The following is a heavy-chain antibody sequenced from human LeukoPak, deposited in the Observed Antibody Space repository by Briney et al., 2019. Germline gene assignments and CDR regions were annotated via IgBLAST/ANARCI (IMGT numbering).Heavy chain of an antibody. CDR1: GFTLSSYA. CDR2: IQYDGSNK. D-gene: IGHD3-22*01. Sequence: GGSLRLSCAASGFTLSSYAMSWVRQAPGKGLEWVAFIQYDGSNKYYADSVKGRFTISRNNSKNTLFMQMNSLRAEDTAVYYCAKCLYYYDSTGPNFDYWGQGTLVTVSS. CDR3: AKCLYYYDSTGPNFDY. V-gene: IGHV3-30*02. J-gene: IGHJ4*02.